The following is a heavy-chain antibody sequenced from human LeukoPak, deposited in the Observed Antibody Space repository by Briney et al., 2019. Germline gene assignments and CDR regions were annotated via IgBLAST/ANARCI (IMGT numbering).Heavy chain of an antibody. CDR3: ARDSISGRTNYFDY. CDR2: MNPNSGNT. J-gene: IGHJ4*02. D-gene: IGHD2-8*01. V-gene: IGHV1-8*01. Sequence: ASVKVSCKASGYTFTSYDINWVRQATGQGLEWMGWMNPNSGNTGYAQKFQGRVTMTRNNSISTAYMELSSLRSEDTAVYYCARDSISGRTNYFDYWGQGTLVTVSS. CDR1: GYTFTSYD.